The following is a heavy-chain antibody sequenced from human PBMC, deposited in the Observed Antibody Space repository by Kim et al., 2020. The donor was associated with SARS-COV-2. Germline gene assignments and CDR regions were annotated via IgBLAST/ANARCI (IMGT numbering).Heavy chain of an antibody. Sequence: SVKVSCKASGGTFSSYAISWVRQAPGQGLEWMGGIIPIFGTANYAQKFQGRVTITADESASTAYMELSSLRSEDTAVYYCARAGWSGERRGYYGMDVWGQGTTVTVSS. D-gene: IGHD3-3*01. J-gene: IGHJ6*02. CDR1: GGTFSSYA. CDR2: IIPIFGTA. CDR3: ARAGWSGERRGYYGMDV. V-gene: IGHV1-69*13.